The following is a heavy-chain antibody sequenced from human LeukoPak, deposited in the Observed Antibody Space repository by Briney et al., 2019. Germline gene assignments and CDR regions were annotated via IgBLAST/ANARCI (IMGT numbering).Heavy chain of an antibody. CDR1: GFTIADYG. CDR3: ARGYCTSTSCYGVAAFDI. J-gene: IGHJ3*02. CDR2: INWNGGST. D-gene: IGHD2-2*01. V-gene: IGHV3-20*04. Sequence: PGGSLRLSCAASGFTIADYGMSRVRQAPGKGLEWVSGINWNGGSTGYADSVKGRFTISKNNAKNSLYLQMNSLRAEDTALYYCARGYCTSTSCYGVAAFDIWGQGTMVTVSS.